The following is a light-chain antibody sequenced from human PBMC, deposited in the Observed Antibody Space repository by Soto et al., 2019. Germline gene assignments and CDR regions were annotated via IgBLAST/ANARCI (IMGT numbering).Light chain of an antibody. J-gene: IGKJ2*01. V-gene: IGKV1-39*01. CDR3: LQTYTVPRT. CDR1: QSISTS. CDR2: DAS. Sequence: DIQMTQSPSSLSASVGDRVTITCRASQSISTSLCWFLQKPGRAPKLLISDASTLQSGVPSRFSGSGFGTDFTLTISSLQPEDFAAYYCLQTYTVPRTFGQGTNLDIK.